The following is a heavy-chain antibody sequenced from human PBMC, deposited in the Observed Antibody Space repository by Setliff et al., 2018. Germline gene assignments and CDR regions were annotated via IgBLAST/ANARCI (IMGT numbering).Heavy chain of an antibody. CDR3: ASRNSDGGPEYFQH. Sequence: KTSETLSLTCTVSGRSVSRDSDFWNWIRRSAGNKLEWIGHIYSSGSTEYNPSLKSRVTMSIDASKNQLSLKLSSVTAADSAIYYCASRNSDGGPEYFQHWGQGALVTAPQ. V-gene: IGHV4-61*09. D-gene: IGHD1-26*01. CDR2: IYSSGST. J-gene: IGHJ1*01. CDR1: GRSVSRDSDF.